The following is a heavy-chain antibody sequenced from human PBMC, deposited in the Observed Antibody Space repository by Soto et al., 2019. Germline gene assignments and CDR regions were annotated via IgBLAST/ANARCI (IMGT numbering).Heavy chain of an antibody. J-gene: IGHJ6*02. V-gene: IGHV3-30*03. D-gene: IGHD2-15*01. Sequence: QVQLVESGGGVVQPGRSLRLSCAASGFTFSSYGMHWVRQAPGKGLEWVAVIPYDEINKYYADSVKGRFTISRDNSKNKLYLQMNSLRAEDTAVYYCSGYCSGGSCSTVDVWGLGTTVIVSS. CDR2: IPYDEINK. CDR3: SGYCSGGSCSTVDV. CDR1: GFTFSSYG.